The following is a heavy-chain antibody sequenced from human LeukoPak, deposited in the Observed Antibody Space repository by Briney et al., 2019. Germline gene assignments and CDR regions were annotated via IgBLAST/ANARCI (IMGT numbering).Heavy chain of an antibody. CDR3: AELGITMIGGV. J-gene: IGHJ6*04. Sequence: PGGSLRLSCAASGFTFSSYSMHWVRQAPGKTLEWVADILYDGSHKYYADSVKGRFTISRDNAKNSLYLQMNSLRAEDTAVYYCAELGITMIGGVWGKGTTVTISS. D-gene: IGHD3-10*02. CDR2: ILYDGSHK. CDR1: GFTFSSYS. V-gene: IGHV3-30*04.